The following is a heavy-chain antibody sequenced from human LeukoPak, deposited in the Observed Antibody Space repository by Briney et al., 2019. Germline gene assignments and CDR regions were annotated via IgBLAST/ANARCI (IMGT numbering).Heavy chain of an antibody. J-gene: IGHJ4*02. CDR1: GITLSNYG. CDR3: AKRGVVIRVILVGFHKEAYYFDS. D-gene: IGHD3-22*01. V-gene: IGHV3-23*01. Sequence: PGGSLRLSCAVSGITLSNYGMSWVRQAPGNGLEWVAGISDSGGRTNYADPVKGRFTISRDNRKNTLYLEMNSLRAEDTAVYFCAKRGVVIRVILVGFHKEAYYFDSWGQGALVTVSS. CDR2: ISDSGGRT.